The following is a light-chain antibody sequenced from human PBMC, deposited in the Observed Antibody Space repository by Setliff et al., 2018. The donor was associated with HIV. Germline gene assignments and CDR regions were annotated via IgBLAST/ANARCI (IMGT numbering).Light chain of an antibody. CDR3: CSYAGSYTVL. J-gene: IGLJ2*01. CDR2: DVS. CDR1: SSDVGGYNY. V-gene: IGLV2-11*01. Sequence: QPVLTQPRSVSGSPGQSVTMSCTGTSSDVGGYNYVSWYQQHPGKAPKLMIYDVSKRPSGVPDRFSGSKSGNTAFLTISGLQGEDEADYYCCSYAGSYTVLFGGGTKVTVL.